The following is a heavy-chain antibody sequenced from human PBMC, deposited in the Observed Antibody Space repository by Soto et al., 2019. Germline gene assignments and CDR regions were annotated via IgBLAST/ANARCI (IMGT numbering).Heavy chain of an antibody. Sequence: SETLSLTCAVYGGSFSGYYWSWIRQPPGKGLEWIGEINHSGSTNYNPSLKSRVTISVDTSKNQFSLKLSSVTAADTAVYYCARGRYDFWSGRPDAFDIWGQGTMVTVSS. CDR2: INHSGST. CDR1: GGSFSGYY. CDR3: ARGRYDFWSGRPDAFDI. V-gene: IGHV4-34*01. D-gene: IGHD3-3*01. J-gene: IGHJ3*02.